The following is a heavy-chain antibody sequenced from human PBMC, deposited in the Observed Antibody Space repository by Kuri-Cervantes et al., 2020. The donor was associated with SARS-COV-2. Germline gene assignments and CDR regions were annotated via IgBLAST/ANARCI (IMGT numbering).Heavy chain of an antibody. J-gene: IGHJ6*02. V-gene: IGHV1-69*06. D-gene: IGHD2-2*01. CDR1: GYTFTSYY. CDR3: ARDVVVVPAATSLRGRYGMDV. Sequence: SVKVSCKASGYTFTSYYMHWVRQAPGQGLEWMGGIIPIFGTANYAQKFQGRVTITADKSTSTAYMELSSLRSEDTAVYYCARDVVVVPAATSLRGRYGMDVWGQGTTVTVSS. CDR2: IIPIFGTA.